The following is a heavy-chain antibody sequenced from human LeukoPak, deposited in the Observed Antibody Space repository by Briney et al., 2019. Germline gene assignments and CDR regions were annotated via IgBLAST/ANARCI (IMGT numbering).Heavy chain of an antibody. V-gene: IGHV3-48*04. D-gene: IGHD4-17*01. Sequence: GRSLRLSCAASGFTFSSYGMHWVRQAPGKGLEWVSYISSSGSTIYYADSVKGRFTISRDNAKNSLYLQMNSLRAEDTAVYYCASARSSYGDYVDYWGQGTLVTVSS. CDR1: GFTFSSYG. CDR2: ISSSGSTI. CDR3: ASARSSYGDYVDY. J-gene: IGHJ4*02.